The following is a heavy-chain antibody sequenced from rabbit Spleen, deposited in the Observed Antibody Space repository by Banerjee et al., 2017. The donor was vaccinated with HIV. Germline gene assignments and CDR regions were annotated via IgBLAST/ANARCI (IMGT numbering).Heavy chain of an antibody. J-gene: IGHJ4*01. CDR2: INSFTGCA. CDR1: GFSFSYGYV. Sequence: QSLEESGGGLVKPGGSLTLTCRASGFSFSYGYVLWWGRQAPGEGLEWIACINSFTGCAVYATWAKGRFTISRASSTTVTLQMTSLTAADTATYFCGRSYVGKAITSLNLWGPGTLVTVS. V-gene: IGHV1S40*01. CDR3: GRSYVGKAITSLNL. D-gene: IGHD4-2*01.